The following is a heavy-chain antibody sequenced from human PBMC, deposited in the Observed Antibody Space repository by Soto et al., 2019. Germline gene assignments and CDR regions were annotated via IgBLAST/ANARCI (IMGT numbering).Heavy chain of an antibody. V-gene: IGHV3-11*06. CDR2: ISGSTSYT. Sequence: GGSLRLSCAASGFSFSYYYMSWIRQAPGQGLEWVSYISGSTSYTNYADSVKGRFTISRDNAKNSLYLQMNSLRAEDTAVYYCAXDRAATGARYYYYGVDVWGQGTTVTVSS. CDR3: AXDRAATGARYYYYGVDV. CDR1: GFSFSYYY. J-gene: IGHJ6*02. D-gene: IGHD6-13*01.